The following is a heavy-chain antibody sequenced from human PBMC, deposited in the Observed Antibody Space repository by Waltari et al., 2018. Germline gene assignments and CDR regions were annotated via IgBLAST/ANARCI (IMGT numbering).Heavy chain of an antibody. CDR1: GGTFSSYT. V-gene: IGHV1-69*02. CDR2: IIPILGIA. CDR3: ARVRSGYDITNWFDP. J-gene: IGHJ5*02. Sequence: QVQLVQSGAEVKKPGSSVKVSCKASGGTFSSYTISWVRQAPGQGLEWMGRIIPILGIANYAQKIQCRVTSTSDKSTSTAYMELSSLRSEDTAVYYCARVRSGYDITNWFDPCGQGTLVTVSS. D-gene: IGHD3-9*01.